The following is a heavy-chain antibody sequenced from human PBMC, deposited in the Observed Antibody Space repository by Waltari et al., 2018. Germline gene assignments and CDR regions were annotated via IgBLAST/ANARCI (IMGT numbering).Heavy chain of an antibody. V-gene: IGHV1-69*10. CDR1: VGPFSSFA. J-gene: IGHJ4*02. Sequence: QVQLVQSGEEVKKPGSSVNVTCKAAVGPFSSFAASCRRQAPGQGFEWMGGIIPILGIANYAQKFQCRVTITADKSTSTAYMELSSLRSEDTAVYYCATSPVDGYNHNFDYWGQGTLVTVSS. D-gene: IGHD5-12*01. CDR2: IIPILGIA. CDR3: ATSPVDGYNHNFDY.